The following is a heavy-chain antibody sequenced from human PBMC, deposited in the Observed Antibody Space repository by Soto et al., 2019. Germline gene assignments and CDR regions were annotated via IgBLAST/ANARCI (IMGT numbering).Heavy chain of an antibody. Sequence: QVQLVESGGGVVQPGRSLRLSCAASGFTFSSYAMHWVRQAPGKGLEWVAVISYDGSNKYYADSVKGRFTISRDNSKNTLYLQMNSLRAEDTAVYYCARARLDGIVVVVAATYDYYGMDVWGQGTTVTVSS. V-gene: IGHV3-30-3*01. CDR3: ARARLDGIVVVVAATYDYYGMDV. CDR2: ISYDGSNK. CDR1: GFTFSSYA. D-gene: IGHD2-15*01. J-gene: IGHJ6*02.